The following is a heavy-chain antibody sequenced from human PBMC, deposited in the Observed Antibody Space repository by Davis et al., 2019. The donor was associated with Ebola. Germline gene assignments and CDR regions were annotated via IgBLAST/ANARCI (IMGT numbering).Heavy chain of an antibody. D-gene: IGHD2-2*01. CDR2: TKTDGSTT. Sequence: PGGSLRLSCAASGFTFSNYYMHWVRQAPGKGLEWVARTKTDGSTTRYADSVKGRFTISRDNTKNTLYLQMNSLRGEDTAVYYCVRDTSHQLPHWLYYFYGMDVWGQGTTVTVSS. CDR3: VRDTSHQLPHWLYYFYGMDV. V-gene: IGHV3-74*01. CDR1: GFTFSNYY. J-gene: IGHJ6*02.